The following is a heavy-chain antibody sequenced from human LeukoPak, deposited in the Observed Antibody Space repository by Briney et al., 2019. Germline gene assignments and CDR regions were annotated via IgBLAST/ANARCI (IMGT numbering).Heavy chain of an antibody. CDR3: ASATLRCSGGSCYEMDV. D-gene: IGHD2-15*01. CDR1: GGTFSSYT. CDR2: ISPLFGTP. J-gene: IGHJ6*04. V-gene: IGHV1-69*06. Sequence: SVKVSCKASGGTFSSYTISWVRQAPGQGLEWMGGISPLFGTPDYAQKFQDRLTITADKSTSTAYMELSSLRSEDTAVYYCASATLRCSGGSCYEMDVWGKGTTVTVSS.